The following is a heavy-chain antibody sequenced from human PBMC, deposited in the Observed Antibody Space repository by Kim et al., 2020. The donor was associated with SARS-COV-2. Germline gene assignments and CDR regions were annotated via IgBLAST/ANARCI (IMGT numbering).Heavy chain of an antibody. D-gene: IGHD3-10*01. J-gene: IGHJ6*02. CDR2: IKQDGSEK. CDR1: GFTFSSYW. CDR3: ARVRLLWFGEVDYGMDV. Sequence: GGSLRLSCAASGFTFSSYWMSWVRQAPGKGLEWVANIKQDGSEKYYVDSVKGRFTISRDNAKNSLYLQMNSLRAEDTAVYYCARVRLLWFGEVDYGMDVWGQGTTVTVSS. V-gene: IGHV3-7*03.